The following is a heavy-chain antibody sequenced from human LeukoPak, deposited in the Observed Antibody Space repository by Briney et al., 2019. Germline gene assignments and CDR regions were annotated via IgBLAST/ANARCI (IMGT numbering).Heavy chain of an antibody. J-gene: IGHJ6*02. CDR1: GYTLTELS. D-gene: IGHD6-13*01. V-gene: IGHV1-24*01. CDR3: AREPYSSSWYSLSNHYYGMDV. Sequence: ASVKVSCKVSGYTLTELSMHWVRQAPGKGLEWMGGFDPEDGETVYAQKFQGRVTMTEDTSTDTAYMELSSLRSEDTAVYYCAREPYSSSWYSLSNHYYGMDVWGQGTTVTVSS. CDR2: FDPEDGET.